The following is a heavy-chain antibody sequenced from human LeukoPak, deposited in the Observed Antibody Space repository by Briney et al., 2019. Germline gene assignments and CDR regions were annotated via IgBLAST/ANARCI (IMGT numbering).Heavy chain of an antibody. CDR2: ISYDGSYK. Sequence: GGSLRLSCAASGFTFSNYGLHWVRQAPGKGLEWVAVISYDGSYKYDADSVKGRFTISRDNSKNTLYLQMNSLRAEDTAVYYCAKGPLYDYVWGSYRFWGQGTLVTVSS. D-gene: IGHD3-16*02. V-gene: IGHV3-30*04. CDR3: AKGPLYDYVWGSYRF. J-gene: IGHJ4*02. CDR1: GFTFSNYG.